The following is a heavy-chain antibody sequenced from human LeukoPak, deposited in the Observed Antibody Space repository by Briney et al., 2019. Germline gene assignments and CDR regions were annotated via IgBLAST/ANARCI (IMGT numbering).Heavy chain of an antibody. CDR3: AKRIVGAWGFDY. V-gene: IGHV3-23*01. J-gene: IGHJ4*02. D-gene: IGHD1-26*01. CDR1: GFTFSSYA. Sequence: SGGSPRLSCAASGFTFSSYAMSWVRQAPGKGLEWVSAISGSGGSTYYADSVKGRFTISRDNSKNTLYLQMNSLRAEDTAVYYCAKRIVGAWGFDYWGQGTLVTVSS. CDR2: ISGSGGST.